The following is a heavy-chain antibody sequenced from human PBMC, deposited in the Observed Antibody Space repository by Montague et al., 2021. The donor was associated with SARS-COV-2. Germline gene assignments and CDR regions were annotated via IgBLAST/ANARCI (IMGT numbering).Heavy chain of an antibody. J-gene: IGHJ5*02. Sequence: SETLSLTCTVSGGSITNYYWTWIRQPPGRGLEWIGYIYYSATTNYNPSLKSRVTMSIDTSKNQFFLSLTSVTAADSAVYYCARLRRGTYYVSFDPWGQGTLVSVSS. D-gene: IGHD1-26*01. V-gene: IGHV4-59*01. CDR2: IYYSATT. CDR3: ARLRRGTYYVSFDP. CDR1: GGSITNYY.